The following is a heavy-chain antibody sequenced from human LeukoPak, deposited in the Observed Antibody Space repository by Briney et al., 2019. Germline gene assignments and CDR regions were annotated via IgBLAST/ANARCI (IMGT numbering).Heavy chain of an antibody. CDR2: IIPIFGTA. V-gene: IGHV1-69*05. CDR1: GGTFSSYA. D-gene: IGHD6-13*01. CDR3: ARDRRHFSIAAAGTQLDY. J-gene: IGHJ4*02. Sequence: ASVKVSCKASGGTFSSYAISWVRQAPGQGLEWMGGIIPIFGTANYAQKFQGRVTITTDESTSTAYMELSSLRSEDTAVYYCARDRRHFSIAAAGTQLDYWGQGTLVTVSS.